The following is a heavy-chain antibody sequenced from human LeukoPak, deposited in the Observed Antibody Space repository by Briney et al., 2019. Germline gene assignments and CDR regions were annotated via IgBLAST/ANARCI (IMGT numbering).Heavy chain of an antibody. D-gene: IGHD2-2*01. V-gene: IGHV4-59*01. CDR2: IYYSGST. CDR3: ARVGCSSTRCHEP. CDR1: GGSISSYY. Sequence: SETLSLTCTVSGGSISSYYWSWIRQPPGKGLEYIGYIYYSGSTNYNPSLKSRVTISVDTSKNQFSLNLSSVTAADTAVYYCARVGCSSTRCHEPWGQGTLVTVSS. J-gene: IGHJ5*02.